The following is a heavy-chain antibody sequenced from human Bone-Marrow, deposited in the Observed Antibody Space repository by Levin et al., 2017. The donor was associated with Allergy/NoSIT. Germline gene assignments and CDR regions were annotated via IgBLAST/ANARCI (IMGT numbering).Heavy chain of an antibody. CDR2: INPNSGDT. D-gene: IGHD3-22*01. Sequence: VASVKVSCKASAYTFSDYDIHWVRQAPGQGLEWVGWINPNSGDTYYAQKFLGSVTMTRDTSSNTAYMELTRLKSDDTAVYYCARAFLLKTGGYYLYYFDYWGQGTRVTVSS. CDR3: ARAFLLKTGGYYLYYFDY. J-gene: IGHJ4*02. CDR1: AYTFSDYD. V-gene: IGHV1-2*04.